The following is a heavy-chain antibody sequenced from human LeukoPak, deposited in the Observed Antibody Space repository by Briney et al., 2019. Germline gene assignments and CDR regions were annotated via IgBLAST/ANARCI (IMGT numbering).Heavy chain of an antibody. CDR3: ARGPKYSSSLDY. Sequence: ASVKVSCKASGYTFTGYYMHRVRQAPGQGLEWMGWINPNSGGTNYAQKFQGRVTMTRDTSISTAYMELSRLRSDDTAVYYCARGPKYSSSLDYWGQGTLVTVSS. V-gene: IGHV1-2*02. CDR1: GYTFTGYY. D-gene: IGHD6-6*01. J-gene: IGHJ4*02. CDR2: INPNSGGT.